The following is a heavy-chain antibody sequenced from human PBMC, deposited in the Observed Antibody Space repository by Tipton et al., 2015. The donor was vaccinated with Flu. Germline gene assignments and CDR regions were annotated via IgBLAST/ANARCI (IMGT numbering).Heavy chain of an antibody. CDR2: IYTSGNT. V-gene: IGHV4-4*07. CDR1: GGSLSGYY. J-gene: IGHJ4*02. Sequence: LRLSCNVSGGSLSGYYWSWIRQPAGKGLEWIGRIYTSGNTNYSPSLRSRVTMSVDTSKNQFSLKLSSMTAADTAVYYCARGQGNSGWRYFDYWGQGTLVTVSS. CDR3: ARGQGNSGWRYFDY. D-gene: IGHD6-19*01.